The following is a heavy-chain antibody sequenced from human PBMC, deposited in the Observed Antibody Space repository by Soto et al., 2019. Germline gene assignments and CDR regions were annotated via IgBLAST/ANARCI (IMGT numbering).Heavy chain of an antibody. Sequence: EVQLVESGGGLVKPGGSLRLSCVASGLSFTNAWMTWVRQAPGKGLEWVGRIKSRTDGGTPDYAAPVKGRFTISRDDSQHALELHMDSLRTAATALYHCSTDIGIYGLAFWGQGTTVTVSS. CDR1: GLSFTNAW. CDR3: STDIGIYGLAF. J-gene: IGHJ6*02. CDR2: IKSRTDGGTP. D-gene: IGHD1-26*01. V-gene: IGHV3-15*01.